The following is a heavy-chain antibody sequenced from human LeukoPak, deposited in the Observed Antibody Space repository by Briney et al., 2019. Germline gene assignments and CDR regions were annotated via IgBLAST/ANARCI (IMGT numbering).Heavy chain of an antibody. CDR3: ARADYYGSGSLDLDY. Sequence: GSLRLSCAASGFTFSSYSMNWVRQAPGKGLEWVSSISSSSSYIYYADSVKGRFTISRDNAKNSLYLQMNSLRAEDTAVYYCARADYYGSGSLDLDYWGQGTLVTVSS. CDR1: GFTFSSYS. D-gene: IGHD3-10*01. V-gene: IGHV3-21*01. J-gene: IGHJ4*02. CDR2: ISSSSSYI.